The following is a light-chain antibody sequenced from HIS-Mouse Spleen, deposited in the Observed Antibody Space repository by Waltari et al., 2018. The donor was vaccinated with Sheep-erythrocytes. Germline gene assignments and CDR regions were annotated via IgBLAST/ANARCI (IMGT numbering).Light chain of an antibody. Sequence: SYELTQPPSVSVSPGQTASIPCSGDKLGDKYACWYQQMPGQSPVLVIYQDSKRPSGIPERFSGSNSGNTATLTISGTQAMDEADYYCQAWDSSTEVFGGGTKLTVL. CDR1: KLGDKY. CDR3: QAWDSSTEV. CDR2: QDS. V-gene: IGLV3-1*01. J-gene: IGLJ2*01.